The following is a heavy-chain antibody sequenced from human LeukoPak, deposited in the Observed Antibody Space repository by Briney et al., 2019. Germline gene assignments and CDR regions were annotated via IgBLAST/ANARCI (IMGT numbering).Heavy chain of an antibody. CDR1: RYTFTGYY. CDR2: INPNSGGT. J-gene: IGHJ5*02. CDR3: ARDWGQLFFNWFDP. V-gene: IGHV1-2*02. D-gene: IGHD2-2*01. Sequence: GASVKVSCKASRYTFTGYYMHWVRQAPGQGLEWMGWINPNSGGTNYAQKFQGRVTMTRDTSISTAYMELSRLRSDDTAVYYCARDWGQLFFNWFDPWGQGTLVTVSS.